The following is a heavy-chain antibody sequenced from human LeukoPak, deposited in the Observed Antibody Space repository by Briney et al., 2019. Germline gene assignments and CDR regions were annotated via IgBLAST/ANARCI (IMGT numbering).Heavy chain of an antibody. CDR2: ISAYNGNT. CDR3: ARVEWELPDLNDY. CDR1: GYTLTSYG. Sequence: VASVKVSCKASGYTLTSYGISWVRQAPGQGLEWMGWISAYNGNTNYAQKLQGRVTMTTATSTSTAYMELRSLRYDDTAVYYCARVEWELPDLNDYWGQGTLVTVSS. V-gene: IGHV1-18*01. J-gene: IGHJ4*02. D-gene: IGHD1-26*01.